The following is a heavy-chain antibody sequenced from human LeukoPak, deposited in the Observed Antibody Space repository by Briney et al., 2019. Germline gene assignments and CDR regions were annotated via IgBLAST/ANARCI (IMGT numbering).Heavy chain of an antibody. CDR2: ISTSGGTT. Sequence: PGGSLRLSWAGSGFTFSSYEMSWVRQAPGKGLEWVSYISTSGGTTYYADSVKGRFTISRDIAENSLYLQMNSLRGEDTAVYYCARVRGYYYMDVWGKGTTVTVSS. CDR1: GFTFSSYE. V-gene: IGHV3-48*03. CDR3: ARVRGYYYMDV. D-gene: IGHD3-10*01. J-gene: IGHJ6*03.